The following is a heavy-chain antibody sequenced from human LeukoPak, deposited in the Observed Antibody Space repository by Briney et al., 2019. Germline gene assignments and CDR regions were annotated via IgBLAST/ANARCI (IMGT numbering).Heavy chain of an antibody. J-gene: IGHJ2*01. CDR3: ARGSGWEPRYFDL. V-gene: IGHV4-59*08. D-gene: IGHD6-19*01. CDR1: GGSISSYY. CDR2: IYYSGST. Sequence: SETLSLTCTVSGGSISSYYWSWLRQPPGKGLEWIGYIYYSGSTNYNPSLKSRVTISVDTSKNQFSLKLSSVTAADTAVYYCARGSGWEPRYFDLWGRGTLVTVSS.